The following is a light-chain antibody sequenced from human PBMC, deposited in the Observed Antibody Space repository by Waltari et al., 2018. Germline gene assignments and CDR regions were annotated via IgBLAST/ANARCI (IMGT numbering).Light chain of an antibody. Sequence: EIGMTQSPATLSVSPGERATLSCRASQSVSSNLAWYQQKPGQAPRLLIDGASSRATGIAARFSGSGSGTEFTLTISSLQSEDFAVYYGQQYNDWPPRITFGGGTKVEIK. V-gene: IGKV3-15*01. CDR1: QSVSSN. J-gene: IGKJ4*01. CDR3: QQYNDWPPRIT. CDR2: GAS.